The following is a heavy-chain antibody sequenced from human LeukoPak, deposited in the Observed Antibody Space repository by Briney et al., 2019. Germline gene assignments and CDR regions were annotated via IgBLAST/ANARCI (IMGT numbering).Heavy chain of an antibody. CDR2: INPNSGGT. CDR3: ASLNMRVTGLTASCCHENYFDY. D-gene: IGHD2-2*01. CDR1: GYTFTTYY. V-gene: IGHV1-2*02. Sequence: ASVKVSCKASGYTFTTYYMHWVRQAPGQGLEWMGWINPNSGGTNYAQKFQGRVTMTRDTSISTAYMELSRLRSDDTAVYYCASLNMRVTGLTASCCHENYFDYWGQGTLVTVSS. J-gene: IGHJ4*02.